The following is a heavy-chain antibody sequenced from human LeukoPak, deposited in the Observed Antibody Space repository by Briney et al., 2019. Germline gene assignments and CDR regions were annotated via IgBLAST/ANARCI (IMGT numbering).Heavy chain of an antibody. CDR3: ARVVGRSIAARPRGGAFDI. J-gene: IGHJ3*02. V-gene: IGHV4-34*01. CDR2: INHSGST. D-gene: IGHD6-6*01. CDR1: GGSFSGYY. Sequence: SETLSLTCAVYGGSFSGYYWSWIRQPPGKGPEWIGEINHSGSTNYNPSLKSRVTISVDTSKNQFSLKLSSVTAADTAVYYCARVVGRSIAARPRGGAFDIWGQGTMVTVSS.